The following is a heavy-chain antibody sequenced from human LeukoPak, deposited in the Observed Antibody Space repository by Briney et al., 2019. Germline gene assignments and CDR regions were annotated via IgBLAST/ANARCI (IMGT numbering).Heavy chain of an antibody. CDR2: ISSSGSTT. V-gene: IGHV3-48*03. CDR3: ARVGHIGYDDAFDI. Sequence: PGGSLSLSCAASGFTFKNYELNWLRQAPGKGLEWLSYISSSGSTTSYADSVKGRFTISRDNAKNSLYLQVSSLRAGDTAVYYCARVGHIGYDDAFDIWGQGTMVTASS. D-gene: IGHD5-12*01. CDR1: GFTFKNYE. J-gene: IGHJ3*02.